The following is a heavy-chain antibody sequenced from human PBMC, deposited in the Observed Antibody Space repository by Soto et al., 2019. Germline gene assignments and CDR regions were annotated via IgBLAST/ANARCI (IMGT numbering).Heavy chain of an antibody. Sequence: PVGSLRLPCAASGFPFSNHAIRWVRQAPGKGREWVSAISGSGGSTYCADSVKGRFTISRDNSKNTLYLPMNSLRAEDTAVYYCAKDAYDSYGSSDPPVFDNCGQGTLVTVS. CDR3: AKDAYDSYGSSDPPVFDN. CDR1: GFPFSNHA. J-gene: IGHJ4*02. D-gene: IGHD5-18*01. CDR2: ISGSGGST. V-gene: IGHV3-23*01.